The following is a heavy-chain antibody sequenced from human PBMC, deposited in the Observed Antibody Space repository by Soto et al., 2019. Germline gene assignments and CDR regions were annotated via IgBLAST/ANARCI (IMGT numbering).Heavy chain of an antibody. D-gene: IGHD3-10*01. CDR2: INAGNGNT. V-gene: IGHV1-3*01. Sequence: QVQLVQSGAEVKKPGASVNVSCKASGFTFIKYAMHWVRQAPGQRPEWMGWINAGNGNTRYSQRWQGRVTITRDTSASTVYMDLSSLRSEDTAVYIFARYYAEIAGTGSPRVAHWGQGPLVTVSS. J-gene: IGHJ4*01. CDR1: GFTFIKYA. CDR3: ARYYAEIAGTGSPRVAH.